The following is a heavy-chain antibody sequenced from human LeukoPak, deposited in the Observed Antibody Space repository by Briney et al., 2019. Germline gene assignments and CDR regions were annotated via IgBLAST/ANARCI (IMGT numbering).Heavy chain of an antibody. D-gene: IGHD5-18*01. V-gene: IGHV3-53*01. CDR1: GFTFSSYS. CDR3: ATRYNYYYLGY. CDR2: IYGAEST. Sequence: GGSLRLSCAASGFTFSSYSMIWVRQAPGKGLEWVSSIYGAESTNYADSVKGRFTISRDNSKNTLYLQMSSLRVEDTAVYYCATRYNYYYLGYWGQGTLVTVSS. J-gene: IGHJ4*02.